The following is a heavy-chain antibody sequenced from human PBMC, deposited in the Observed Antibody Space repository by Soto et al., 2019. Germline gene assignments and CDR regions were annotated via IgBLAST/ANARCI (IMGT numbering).Heavy chain of an antibody. J-gene: IGHJ4*02. Sequence: VNLVQSEPGVTFPGASVKVSCKTSGYTFTAYGLACPQRAPGQRPEWLGWVGTANANTNYAEKFQGRVTMTSDRSTTTTYMELRSLRSDDTAVYYCARELNTDPTAYYSFAYWGQGTLVTVSS. V-gene: IGHV1-18*01. CDR3: ARELNTDPTAYYSFAY. D-gene: IGHD3-9*01. CDR2: VGTANANT. CDR1: GYTFTAYG.